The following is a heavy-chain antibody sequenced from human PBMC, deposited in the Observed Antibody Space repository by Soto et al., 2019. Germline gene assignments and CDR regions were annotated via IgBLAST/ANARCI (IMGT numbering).Heavy chain of an antibody. CDR2: IYHSGST. V-gene: IGHV4-30-2*01. Sequence: PSETLSLTCAVSGGSISSGGYSWSWIRQPPGKGLEWIGYIYHSGSTYYNPSLKSRVTISVDRSKNQFSLKLSSVTAADTAVYYCARGWGDDILTGYYYFDYWGQGTLVPSPQ. J-gene: IGHJ4*02. CDR1: GGSISSGGYS. CDR3: ARGWGDDILTGYYYFDY. D-gene: IGHD3-9*01.